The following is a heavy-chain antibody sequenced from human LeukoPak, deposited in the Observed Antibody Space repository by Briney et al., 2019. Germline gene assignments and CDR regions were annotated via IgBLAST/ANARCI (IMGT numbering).Heavy chain of an antibody. Sequence: GGSLRLSCAASGFTFSSYSMNWVRQAPGKGLEWVSSISSSSSYIYYADSVKGRFTISRDNAKNSLYLQMTSLRPEDTAVYYCAKAGLRFGDFYFDYWGQGTLVTVSS. V-gene: IGHV3-21*01. J-gene: IGHJ4*02. D-gene: IGHD3-10*01. CDR3: AKAGLRFGDFYFDY. CDR2: ISSSSSYI. CDR1: GFTFSSYS.